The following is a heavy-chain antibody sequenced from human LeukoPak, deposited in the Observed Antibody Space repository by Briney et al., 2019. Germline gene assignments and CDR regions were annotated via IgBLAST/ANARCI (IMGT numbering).Heavy chain of an antibody. D-gene: IGHD3-22*01. J-gene: IGHJ4*02. CDR2: IYYSGST. V-gene: IGHV4-59*01. CDR3: ARVRSGYYEH. Sequence: SETLSLTCAVYGGSFSGYYWSWIRQPPGKGLEWIGYIYYSGSTNYNPSLKSRVTISVDTSKNQFSLKLSSVTAADTAVYYCARVRSGYYEHWGQGTLVTVSS. CDR1: GGSFSGYY.